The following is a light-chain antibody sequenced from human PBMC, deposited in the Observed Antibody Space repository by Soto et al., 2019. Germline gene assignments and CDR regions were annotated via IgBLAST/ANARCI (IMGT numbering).Light chain of an antibody. CDR3: QHYYNYPRT. V-gene: IGKV1-8*01. CDR2: AAS. Sequence: SLSASTGDRVTIPCRASQDIGTYLAWYQQKPGKAPKLLIYAASSLQSGVPSRFSGSGSGTDFTLTISWLQSEDFATYYCQHYYNYPRTFGQGTKVDIK. CDR1: QDIGTY. J-gene: IGKJ1*01.